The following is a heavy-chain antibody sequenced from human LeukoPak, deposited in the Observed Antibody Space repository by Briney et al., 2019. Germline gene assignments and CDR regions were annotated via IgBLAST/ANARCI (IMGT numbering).Heavy chain of an antibody. Sequence: GGTLRLFCAASGFTFSNAWMSWVRQAPGKGLEGGIRIKGKIDGGTTDYAAPVNGRFTISRDDSNNTLYVQMNSLKTEDTAVYYCTTDGGPDCGGACPDFDYWGQGTLVTVSS. CDR3: TTDGGPDCGGACPDFDY. D-gene: IGHD2-21*02. CDR2: IKGKIDGGTT. V-gene: IGHV3-15*01. J-gene: IGHJ4*02. CDR1: GFTFSNAW.